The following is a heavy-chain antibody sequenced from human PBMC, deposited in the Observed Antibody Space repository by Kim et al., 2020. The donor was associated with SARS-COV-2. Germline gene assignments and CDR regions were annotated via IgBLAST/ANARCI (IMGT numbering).Heavy chain of an antibody. CDR2: IWYDGSNK. V-gene: IGHV3-33*01. CDR1: GFTFSSYG. CDR3: ARGGAAALNDAFDI. D-gene: IGHD2-2*01. J-gene: IGHJ3*02. Sequence: GGSLRLSCAASGFTFSSYGMHWVRQAPGKGLEWVAVIWYDGSNKYYADCVKGRFTISRDNSKNTLYLQMNSLRAEDTAVYYCARGGAAALNDAFDIWGQGTMVTVSS.